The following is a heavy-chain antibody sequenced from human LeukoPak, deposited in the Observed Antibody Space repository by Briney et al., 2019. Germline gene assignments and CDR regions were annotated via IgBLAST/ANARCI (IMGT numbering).Heavy chain of an antibody. D-gene: IGHD2-15*01. J-gene: IGHJ4*02. Sequence: ASVKVSCKVSGYALTELSMHWVRQAPGKGLEWMGGFDPEDGETIYAQKFQGRATMTEDTSTDTAYMELSSLRSEDTAVYYCATGYCSGGSCFVHRFGVFDYWGQGTLVTVSS. CDR3: ATGYCSGGSCFVHRFGVFDY. CDR1: GYALTELS. V-gene: IGHV1-24*01. CDR2: FDPEDGET.